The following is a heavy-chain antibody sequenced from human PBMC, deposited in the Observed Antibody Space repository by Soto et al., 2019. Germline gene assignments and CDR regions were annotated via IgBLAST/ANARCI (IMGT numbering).Heavy chain of an antibody. V-gene: IGHV4-39*01. CDR3: ARHGHNYDYVWGSYRSTPFDY. CDR1: GGSISSSSYY. Sequence: TSETLSLTCTVSGGSISSSSYYWGWIRQPPGKGLEWIGSIYYSGSTYYNPSLKSRVTISVDTSKNQFSLKLSSVTAADTAVYYCARHGHNYDYVWGSYRSTPFDYWGQGTLVTVSS. CDR2: IYYSGST. D-gene: IGHD3-16*02. J-gene: IGHJ4*02.